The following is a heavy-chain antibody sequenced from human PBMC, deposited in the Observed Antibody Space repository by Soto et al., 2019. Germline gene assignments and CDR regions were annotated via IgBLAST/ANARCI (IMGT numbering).Heavy chain of an antibody. CDR3: ARVGEVYGDYNY. CDR1: GGSISSGGYY. V-gene: IGHV4-31*03. J-gene: IGHJ4*02. D-gene: IGHD4-17*01. Sequence: QVQLQESGPGLVKPSQTLSLTCTVSGGSISSGGYYWSWIRQHPGKGLEWIGYICYSGSTYYNPSLKSRVTIAVDTSKNQFSLKLSSVTAADTAVYYCARVGEVYGDYNYWGQGTLVTVSS. CDR2: ICYSGST.